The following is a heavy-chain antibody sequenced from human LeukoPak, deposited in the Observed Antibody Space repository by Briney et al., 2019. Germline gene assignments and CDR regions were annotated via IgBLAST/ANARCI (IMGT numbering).Heavy chain of an antibody. D-gene: IGHD5-12*01. CDR2: IKQDGSER. CDR3: ARVVATIKGNNWFDP. Sequence: GGSLRLSCAASGFTFSSYWMSWVRQAPGKGLEWVANIKQDGSERYYVDSVKGRFTISRDNAKNSLYLQMNSLRAEDTAVYYCARVVATIKGNNWFDPWGQGTLVTVSS. CDR1: GFTFSSYW. J-gene: IGHJ5*02. V-gene: IGHV3-7*01.